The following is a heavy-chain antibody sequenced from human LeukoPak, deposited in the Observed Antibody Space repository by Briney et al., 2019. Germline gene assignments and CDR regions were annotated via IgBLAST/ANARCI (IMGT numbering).Heavy chain of an antibody. CDR1: GFTFSSYA. CDR2: ISGSGGST. D-gene: IGHD2-2*01. V-gene: IGHV3-23*01. Sequence: PGGSLRLSCAASGFTFSSYAMSWVRQAPGKGLEWVSAISGSGGSTYYADSVKGRFTISRDNSKNTLYLQMNSLRAEDTAVYYCAEDPSFHCSSTSCRWFDPWGQGTLVTVSS. CDR3: AEDPSFHCSSTSCRWFDP. J-gene: IGHJ5*02.